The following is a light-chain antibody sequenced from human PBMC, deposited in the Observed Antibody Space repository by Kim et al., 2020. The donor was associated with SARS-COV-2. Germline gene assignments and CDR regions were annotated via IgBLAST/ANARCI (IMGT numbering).Light chain of an antibody. Sequence: PGERAALSCRTSQSVSSSYLAWYQQKSGQAPRLLIYGASSRATGIPDRFSGSGSGTDFTLTISRLEPEDFAVYYCQQYGTSAWTFGQGTKVDIK. CDR1: QSVSSSY. CDR3: QQYGTSAWT. J-gene: IGKJ1*01. V-gene: IGKV3-20*01. CDR2: GAS.